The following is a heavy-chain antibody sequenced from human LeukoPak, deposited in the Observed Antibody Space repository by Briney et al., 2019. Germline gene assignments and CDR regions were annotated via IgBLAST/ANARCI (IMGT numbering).Heavy chain of an antibody. CDR2: IYSGGST. Sequence: PTGGSLRLSCAASGFTVSSNYMSWVRQAPGKGLEWVSVIYSGGSTYYADSVKGRFTISRDNSKNTLYLQMNSLRAEDTAVYYCARDRSLSFGGQGTLVTVSS. V-gene: IGHV3-66*01. CDR3: ARDRSLSF. J-gene: IGHJ4*02. D-gene: IGHD1-26*01. CDR1: GFTVSSNY.